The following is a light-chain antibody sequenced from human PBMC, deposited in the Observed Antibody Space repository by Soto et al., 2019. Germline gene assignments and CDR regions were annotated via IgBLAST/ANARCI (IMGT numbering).Light chain of an antibody. Sequence: DIQLTQSPSSLSASVGDRVTMTCQASHDINTYLHWYQQKLGKAPKLLIYDASNLETGVPSRFSGSGSGTEFTFTITSLQPEDIATYYCHQYDTVPYDFGPGTKVDIK. J-gene: IGKJ3*01. CDR1: HDINTY. V-gene: IGKV1-33*01. CDR3: HQYDTVPYD. CDR2: DAS.